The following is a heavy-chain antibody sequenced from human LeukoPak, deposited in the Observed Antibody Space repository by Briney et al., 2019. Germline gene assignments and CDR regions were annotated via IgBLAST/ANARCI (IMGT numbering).Heavy chain of an antibody. CDR3: ARDPYSGNYGNYYYYYMDV. V-gene: IGHV3-21*01. J-gene: IGHJ6*03. Sequence: GGSLRLSCATSGFTFNNYNMNWVRQAPGRALEWVSSITSSGTYIFYADSVKGRFTISRDNAKNSLYLQMNGLGPEDTAVYYCARDPYSGNYGNYYYYYMDVWGKGTTVTISS. D-gene: IGHD1-26*01. CDR2: ITSSGTYI. CDR1: GFTFNNYN.